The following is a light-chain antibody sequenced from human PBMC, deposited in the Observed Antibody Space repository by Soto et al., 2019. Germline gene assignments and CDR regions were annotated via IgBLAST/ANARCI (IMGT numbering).Light chain of an antibody. J-gene: IGLJ2*01. CDR1: SSDVGTYRY. V-gene: IGLV2-14*01. Sequence: QSALTQPASVSGSPGQSITISCTGTSSDVGTYRYVSWYQQHPGKAPKLMIYAVSNRPSGVSNRFSGSKSGNTASLTISGLQAEDDADYYCSSYTRSSTLIFGGGTKRTVL. CDR3: SSYTRSSTLI. CDR2: AVS.